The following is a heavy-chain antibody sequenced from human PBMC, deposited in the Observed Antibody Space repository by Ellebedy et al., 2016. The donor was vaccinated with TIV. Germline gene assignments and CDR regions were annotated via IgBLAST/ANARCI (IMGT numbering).Heavy chain of an antibody. CDR2: IDPNSGGT. V-gene: IGHV1-2*06. D-gene: IGHD3-3*01. J-gene: IGHJ6*02. CDR1: GYTFAGSF. CDR3: ARAPLEGAALTIYGGFFAMDV. Sequence: AASVKVSCKASGYTFAGSFIHWVRQAPGQGLEWMGRIDPNSGGTNSAQKFQGRVTMTRDTSISTAYMELTRLRSDDTAVDYCARAPLEGAALTIYGGFFAMDVWGQGTAVTVSS.